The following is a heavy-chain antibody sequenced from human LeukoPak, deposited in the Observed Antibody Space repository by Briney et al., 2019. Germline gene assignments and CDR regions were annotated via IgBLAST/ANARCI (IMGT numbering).Heavy chain of an antibody. D-gene: IGHD1/OR15-1a*01. J-gene: IGHJ4*02. CDR3: AKDFEFKWQQPSDH. V-gene: IGHV3-23*01. CDR2: ISGTGGNT. Sequence: GGSLRLSCAVSGSSFSNYAMSWVRQFPGKGLEWVSGISGTGGNTYYADSVKGRFTISRDNSKNMLYLQMNTLTAEDTAIYFCAKDFEFKWQQPSDHWGQGTPVTVSS. CDR1: GSSFSNYA.